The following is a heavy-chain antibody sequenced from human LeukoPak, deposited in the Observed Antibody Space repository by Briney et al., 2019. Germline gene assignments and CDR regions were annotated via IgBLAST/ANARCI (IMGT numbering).Heavy chain of an antibody. CDR1: GGSISSSSYN. Sequence: PSETLSLTCTVSGGSISSSSYNWGWIRQPPGKGLESIGSIHYSGSTFYNPSLKSRVTISVDTSKNHFSLKLSPVTAADTAVYYCARRGTHGVASYFDSWGQGTLVTVSS. CDR2: IHYSGST. CDR3: ARRGTHGVASYFDS. J-gene: IGHJ4*02. D-gene: IGHD3-10*01. V-gene: IGHV4-39*02.